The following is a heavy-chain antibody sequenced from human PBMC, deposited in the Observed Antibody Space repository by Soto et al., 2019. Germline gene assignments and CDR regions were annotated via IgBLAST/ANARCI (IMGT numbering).Heavy chain of an antibody. Sequence: EVQLVESGGGLVQPGGSLRLSCAASGFTFSSYWMSWVRQAPGKGLEWVANIKQDGSEKYYVDSVKGRFTISRDNAKNSLYLQMNSLRAEDTAVYYCASFCSRNDDAFDIWGQGTMVTVSS. CDR1: GFTFSSYW. CDR2: IKQDGSEK. CDR3: ASFCSRNDDAFDI. J-gene: IGHJ3*02. D-gene: IGHD2-2*01. V-gene: IGHV3-7*01.